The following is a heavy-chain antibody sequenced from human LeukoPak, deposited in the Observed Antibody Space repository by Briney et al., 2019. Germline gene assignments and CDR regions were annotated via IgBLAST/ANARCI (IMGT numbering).Heavy chain of an antibody. CDR2: IYYSGST. J-gene: IGHJ5*02. Sequence: SETLSLTCTVSGGSISSSSYYWGWIRQPPGKGLEWIGIIYYSGSTYYNPSLKSRLTISVDTSKNQFSLKLSFLPATDTAVYSCARRGYCSSTSCYEYCFAPWGQGTLVTVSS. D-gene: IGHD2-2*01. CDR3: ARRGYCSSTSCYEYCFAP. CDR1: GGSISSSSYY. V-gene: IGHV4-39*01.